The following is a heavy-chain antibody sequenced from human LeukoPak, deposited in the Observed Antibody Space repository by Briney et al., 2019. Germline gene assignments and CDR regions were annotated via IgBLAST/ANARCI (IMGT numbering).Heavy chain of an antibody. J-gene: IGHJ4*02. Sequence: GGSLRLSCAGSGFTLNDHAMDWVRQAPGKGLEWVGRTRSKANSYATEYAASVKGRFTISRDNSKNTLYLQMGSLRAEDMAVYYCARSPPQFYYFDYWGQGTLVTVSS. D-gene: IGHD7-27*01. CDR2: TRSKANSYAT. CDR3: ARSPPQFYYFDY. V-gene: IGHV3-72*01. CDR1: GFTLNDHA.